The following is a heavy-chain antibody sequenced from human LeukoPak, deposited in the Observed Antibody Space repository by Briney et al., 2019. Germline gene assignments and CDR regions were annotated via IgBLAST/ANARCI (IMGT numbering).Heavy chain of an antibody. CDR3: ARLDRNYYYLDV. CDR2: INPTTGVA. J-gene: IGHJ6*03. D-gene: IGHD1-1*01. Sequence: GASVNVSCKTSGYTFTVLYMNWVRQAPGQGLEWMGRINPTTGVANYAQKFQGRITVTRDTSINTAYVELSSLRSDDTAVYYCARLDRNYYYLDVWGQGTTVTVSS. CDR1: GYTFTVLY. V-gene: IGHV1-2*06.